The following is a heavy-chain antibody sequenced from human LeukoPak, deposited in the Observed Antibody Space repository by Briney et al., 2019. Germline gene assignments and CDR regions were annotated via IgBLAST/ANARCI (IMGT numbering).Heavy chain of an antibody. Sequence: SETLSLTCAVYGGSFSGYYWSWIRQPPGKGLEWIGEINHSGSTNYNPSLKSRVTISVDTSKNQFSLKLSSVTAADTAVYHCARLDCGGDCYPTYWGQGTLVTVSS. CDR1: GGSFSGYY. J-gene: IGHJ4*02. V-gene: IGHV4-34*01. D-gene: IGHD2-21*02. CDR3: ARLDCGGDCYPTY. CDR2: INHSGST.